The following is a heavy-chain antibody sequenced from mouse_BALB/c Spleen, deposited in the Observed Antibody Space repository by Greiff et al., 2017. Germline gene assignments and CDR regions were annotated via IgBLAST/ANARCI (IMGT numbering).Heavy chain of an antibody. D-gene: IGHD2-3*01. CDR2: ISYSGST. CDR3: ARYYDGYFAMDY. J-gene: IGHJ4*01. CDR1: GDSITSGY. Sequence: EVQLVESGPSLVKPSQTLSLTCSVTGDSITSGYWNWIRKFPGNKLEYMGYISYSGSTYYNPSLKSRISTTRDTSKNQYYLQLNSVTTEDTATYYCARYYDGYFAMDYWGQGTSVTVSS. V-gene: IGHV3-8*02.